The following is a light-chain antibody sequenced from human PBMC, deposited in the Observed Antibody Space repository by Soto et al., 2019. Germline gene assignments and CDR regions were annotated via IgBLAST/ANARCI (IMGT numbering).Light chain of an antibody. Sequence: VLTQPASVSGSPGQSITISCTGTSSDVGGYNYVSWYQQHPGKAPKILIYEVSNRPSGVSNRFSASKSGNTASLTISGLQAEDEADYYCSSYTSSSTLIFGGGTQLTVL. J-gene: IGLJ2*01. V-gene: IGLV2-14*01. CDR1: SSDVGGYNY. CDR2: EVS. CDR3: SSYTSSSTLI.